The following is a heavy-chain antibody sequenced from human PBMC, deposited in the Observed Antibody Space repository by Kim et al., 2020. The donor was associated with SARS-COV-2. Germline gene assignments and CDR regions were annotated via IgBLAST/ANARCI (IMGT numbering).Heavy chain of an antibody. D-gene: IGHD6-19*01. CDR2: ITKYAGRT. CDR1: GFNSNNYA. CDR3: AKDHPASGWPTFAY. Sequence: GGSLRLSCVVSGFNSNNYAMSWVRQAPGKGLEWFSAITKYAGRTYYANSVKGRLTISRDISSNTVLLQMNSLSAEDTALYYCAKDHPASGWPTFAYWG. J-gene: IGHJ4*01. V-gene: IGHV3-23*01.